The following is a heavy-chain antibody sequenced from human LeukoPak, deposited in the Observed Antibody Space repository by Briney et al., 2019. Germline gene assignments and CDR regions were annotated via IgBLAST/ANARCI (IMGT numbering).Heavy chain of an antibody. J-gene: IGHJ3*01. V-gene: IGHV6-1*01. Sequence: SQTLSLTCAISGDSVSSNSAAWNWIRQSPSRGLEWLGRTYYRSKWYNDYAVSVKSRITINPDTSKNQFSLQLNSVTPEDTAVYCCARGGLVRGVISSLIAFDVWDQGTMVTVSS. CDR1: GDSVSSNSAA. CDR3: ARGGLVRGVISSLIAFDV. D-gene: IGHD3-10*01. CDR2: TYYRSKWYN.